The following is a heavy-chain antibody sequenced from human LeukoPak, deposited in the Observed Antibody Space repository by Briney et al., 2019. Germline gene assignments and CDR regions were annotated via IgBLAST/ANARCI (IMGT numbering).Heavy chain of an antibody. V-gene: IGHV7-4-1*02. Sequence: ASVKVSCKASGYTFTSYAMNWVRQAPGQGLEWMGWINTNTGNPTYAQGFTGRFAFSLDTSVSTAYLQISSLKAEDTAVYYCAIKGARSWLHDAFDIWGQGTMVTVSS. CDR3: AIKGARSWLHDAFDI. CDR2: INTNTGNP. D-gene: IGHD1-26*01. J-gene: IGHJ3*02. CDR1: GYTFTSYA.